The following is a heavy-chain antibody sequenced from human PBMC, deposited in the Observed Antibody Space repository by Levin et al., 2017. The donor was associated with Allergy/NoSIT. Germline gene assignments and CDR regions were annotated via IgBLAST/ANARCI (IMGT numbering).Heavy chain of an antibody. V-gene: IGHV3-7*01. CDR2: INENGKTK. J-gene: IGHJ4*02. CDR1: GFASSGYW. CDR3: AREVPGRGAFDC. Sequence: GGSLRLSCAASGFASSGYWMRWGRQAPGEGLEWVANINENGKTKYYVDSVKGRFTISRDNAENTLYLQMSSLRVEDTAVYYCAREVPGRGAFDCWGQGTLVTVSS. D-gene: IGHD4-17*01.